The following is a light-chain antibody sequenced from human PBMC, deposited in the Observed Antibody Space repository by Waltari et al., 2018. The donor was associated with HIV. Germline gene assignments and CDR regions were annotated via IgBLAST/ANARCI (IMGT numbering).Light chain of an antibody. CDR3: LLYYGGAWV. Sequence: QTVVTPEPSLTVSTAGTVTTTCSSSTGAVPPGSSPNWFQQKPGQAPRALIYGTTNKHSWTPARFSGSLLGGKAALTLSGVQPEDEAEYYCLLYYGGAWVFGGGTKLTVL. CDR1: TGAVPPGSS. V-gene: IGLV7-43*01. J-gene: IGLJ3*02. CDR2: GTT.